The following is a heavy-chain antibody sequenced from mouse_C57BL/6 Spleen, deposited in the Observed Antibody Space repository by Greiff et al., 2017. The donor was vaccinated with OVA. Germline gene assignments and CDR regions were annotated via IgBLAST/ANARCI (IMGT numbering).Heavy chain of an antibody. CDR3: ARLLYYGSSLYAMDY. D-gene: IGHD1-1*01. J-gene: IGHJ4*01. CDR1: GYSFTGYY. Sequence: VQLKQSGPELVKPGASVKISCKASGYSFTGYYMNWVKQSPEKSLEWIGEINPSTGGTTYNQKFKAKATLTVDKSSSTAYMQLKSLTSEDSAVYYCARLLYYGSSLYAMDYWGQGTSVTVSS. V-gene: IGHV1-42*01. CDR2: INPSTGGT.